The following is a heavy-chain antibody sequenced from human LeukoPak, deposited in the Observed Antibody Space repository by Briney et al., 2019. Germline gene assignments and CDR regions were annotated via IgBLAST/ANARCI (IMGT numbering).Heavy chain of an antibody. D-gene: IGHD5-18*01. J-gene: IGHJ4*02. Sequence: ASVKVSCKASGGTFSSYAISWVRQAPGQGLEWMGRIIPIFGTANYPQKFQGRVTITTDESTSTAYMELSSLRSEDTAVYYCAREGYSYGLEFPYYFDYWGQGTLVTVSS. V-gene: IGHV1-69*05. CDR3: AREGYSYGLEFPYYFDY. CDR2: IIPIFGTA. CDR1: GGTFSSYA.